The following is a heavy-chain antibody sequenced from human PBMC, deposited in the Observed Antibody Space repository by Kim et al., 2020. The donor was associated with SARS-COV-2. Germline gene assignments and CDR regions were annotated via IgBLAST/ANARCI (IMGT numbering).Heavy chain of an antibody. CDR1: GFTFSSYW. V-gene: IGHV3-74*01. J-gene: IGHJ6*02. Sequence: GGSLRLSCAASGFTFSSYWMHWVRQAPGKGLVWVSRINSDGSSTSYADSVKGRFTISRDNAKNTLYLQMNSLRAEETAVYYCARADCSSTSCSQEDYYYGMDVRGQGTTVTVSS. CDR3: ARADCSSTSCSQEDYYYGMDV. D-gene: IGHD2-2*01. CDR2: INSDGSST.